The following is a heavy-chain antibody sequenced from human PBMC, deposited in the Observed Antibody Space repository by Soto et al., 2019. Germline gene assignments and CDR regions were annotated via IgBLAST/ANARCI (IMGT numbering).Heavy chain of an antibody. CDR2: IKHSGDT. Sequence: QVQLHQWGAGLLKPSETLSLTCSVSGGSLSGYYWSWIRRPPGRGLEWLGEIKHSGDTNYTPSLKSRVTISLDTYKNQFSLRLSSVTAADTGVYYCARGLRPDHWGQGRQVTVSS. CDR1: GGSLSGYY. J-gene: IGHJ4*02. CDR3: ARGLRPDH. D-gene: IGHD4-17*01. V-gene: IGHV4-34*01.